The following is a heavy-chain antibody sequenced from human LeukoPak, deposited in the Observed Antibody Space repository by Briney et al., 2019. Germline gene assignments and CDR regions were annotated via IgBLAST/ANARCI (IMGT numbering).Heavy chain of an antibody. J-gene: IGHJ3*02. CDR2: IYYSGST. D-gene: IGHD3-16*01. CDR3: ARGPPWGNAFDI. CDR1: GFTVSSYS. V-gene: IGHV4-59*02. Sequence: PGGSLRLSCAASGFTVSSYSMNWVRQHPGKGLEWIGYIYYSGSTYYNPSLKSRVTISVDTSKNQFSLKLSSVTAADTAVYYCARGPPWGNAFDIWGQGTMVTVSS.